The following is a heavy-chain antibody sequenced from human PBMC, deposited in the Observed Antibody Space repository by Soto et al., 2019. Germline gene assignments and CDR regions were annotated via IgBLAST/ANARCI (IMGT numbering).Heavy chain of an antibody. J-gene: IGHJ6*02. CDR2: IIPIFGTA. Sequence: QVQLVQSGAEVKKPGSSVKVSCKASGGTFSSYAISWVRQAPGQGLEWMGGIIPIFGTANYAQEFQGRVTITADESTSTAYMELSSLRSEDTAVYYCAREWSSSSSREGWYYYYGMDVWGQGTTVTVSS. V-gene: IGHV1-69*12. CDR1: GGTFSSYA. CDR3: AREWSSSSSREGWYYYYGMDV. D-gene: IGHD6-6*01.